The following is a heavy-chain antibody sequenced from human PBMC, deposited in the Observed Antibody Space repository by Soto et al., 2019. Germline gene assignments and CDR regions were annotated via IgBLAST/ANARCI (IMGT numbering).Heavy chain of an antibody. CDR1: GSSIRSYY. CDR3: TRVGGYYGDYPNFDX. J-gene: IGHJ4*02. V-gene: IGHV4-59*01. D-gene: IGHD4-17*01. Sequence: ILSLTCIFSGSSIRSYYWSWIRQPPGKGLEWIGNIYYSGITNYNPSLKIRVIISVDSSNSQFSLRLNSLTAADTAVYYCTRVGGYYGDYPNFDXWGQGAMVTVSX. CDR2: IYYSGIT.